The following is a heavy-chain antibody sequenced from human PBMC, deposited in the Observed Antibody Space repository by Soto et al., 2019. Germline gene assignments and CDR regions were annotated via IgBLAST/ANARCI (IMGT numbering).Heavy chain of an antibody. CDR1: GFTFSGHY. Sequence: PGGSLRLSCAGAGFTFSGHYMNWVRQAPGKGLEWVGRARKKGNTYTTEYAASVEGRFTISRDDSKNSLYLQMNSLKTEDTALYYCAREISGWAPDAFDIWGQGTMVTVS. CDR3: AREISGWAPDAFDI. D-gene: IGHD6-19*01. CDR2: ARKKGNTYTT. V-gene: IGHV3-72*01. J-gene: IGHJ3*02.